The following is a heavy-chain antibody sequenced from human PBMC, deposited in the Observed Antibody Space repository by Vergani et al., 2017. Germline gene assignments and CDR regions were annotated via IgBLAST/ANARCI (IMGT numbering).Heavy chain of an antibody. Sequence: QLQLQESGPGLVKPSETLSLTCTVSGGSISSSSYYWGWIRQPPGKGLEWIGYIYYSGTTYYNPSLESRLTISLDTSENHLSLKLTSVTAADTAVYYCARQKDYYMDVWGKGP. J-gene: IGHJ6*03. CDR3: ARQKDYYMDV. CDR2: IYYSGTT. V-gene: IGHV4-39*01. CDR1: GGSISSSSYY.